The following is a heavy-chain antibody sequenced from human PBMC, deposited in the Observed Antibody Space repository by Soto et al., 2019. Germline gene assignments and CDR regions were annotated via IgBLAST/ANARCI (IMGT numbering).Heavy chain of an antibody. CDR2: IGTVGDT. D-gene: IGHD4-17*01. J-gene: IGHJ3*02. CDR1: GFTFSSYD. V-gene: IGHV3-13*01. Sequence: EVQLVESGGGLVQPGGSLRLSCAASGFTFSSYDMHWVRQATGKGLEWVSTIGTVGDTYYAGSVKGRFTISRENARNSLYLQMNSLRAGDTAVYYCARATTVRWDGFDIWGQGTMVTVSS. CDR3: ARATTVRWDGFDI.